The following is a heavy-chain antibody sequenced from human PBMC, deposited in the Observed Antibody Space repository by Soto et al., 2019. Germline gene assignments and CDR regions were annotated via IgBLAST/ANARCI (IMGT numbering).Heavy chain of an antibody. D-gene: IGHD3-22*01. Sequence: QVQLVESGGGVVQPGRSLRLSCAASGFTFSSYGMHWVRQAPGKGLEWVAVISYDGSNKYYADSVNGRFTISRDNSKNTLYLQMNSLRAEDTAVYYCAKFGYDYYDSSGPLWGQGTLVTVSS. CDR3: AKFGYDYYDSSGPL. CDR1: GFTFSSYG. V-gene: IGHV3-30*18. J-gene: IGHJ4*02. CDR2: ISYDGSNK.